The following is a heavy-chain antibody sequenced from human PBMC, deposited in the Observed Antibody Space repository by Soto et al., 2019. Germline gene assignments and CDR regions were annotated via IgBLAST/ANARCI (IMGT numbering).Heavy chain of an antibody. J-gene: IGHJ5*02. D-gene: IGHD3-3*01. CDR1: GFTFSSYW. CDR3: ARVNHDFWSGYFSPTWRNWFDP. CDR2: IKQDGSEK. V-gene: IGHV3-7*03. Sequence: EVQLVESGGGLVQPGGSLRLSCAASGFTFSSYWMSWVRQAPGKGLEWVANIKQDGSEKYYVDSVKGRFTISRDNAKNALYLQMNSLRADDTAVYYCARVNHDFWSGYFSPTWRNWFDPWGQGSLVTVSS.